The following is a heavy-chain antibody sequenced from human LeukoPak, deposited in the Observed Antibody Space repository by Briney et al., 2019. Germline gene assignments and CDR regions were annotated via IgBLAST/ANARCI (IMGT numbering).Heavy chain of an antibody. D-gene: IGHD3-10*01. CDR1: GGSISTYF. J-gene: IGHJ4*02. Sequence: SETLSLTCTVSGGSISTYFWSWIRQPPGKGLEWIGYIYYSGSTNYNPSLKSRVTISLDTSKNQFSLKLSSVTAADTAMYYCARVVRNYYGSGSYPDYWGQGTLVTVSS. CDR2: IYYSGST. CDR3: ARVVRNYYGSGSYPDY. V-gene: IGHV4-59*01.